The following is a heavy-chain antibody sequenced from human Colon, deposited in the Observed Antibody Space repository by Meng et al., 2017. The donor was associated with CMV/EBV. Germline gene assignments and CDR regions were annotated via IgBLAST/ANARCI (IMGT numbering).Heavy chain of an antibody. CDR2: IYSSGGT. J-gene: IGHJ6*02. V-gene: IGHV4-59*12. CDR3: ARGKFWSGYYMGNYYYYGMDV. Sequence: SETLSLTCTVSGDSISTYHWTWIRQPPGKGLEWIGYIYSSGGTHYNPSLKSRVTISADMPKKQFSLKLSSVTAADTAVYYCARGKFWSGYYMGNYYYYGMDVWGQGTTVTVSS. D-gene: IGHD3-3*01. CDR1: GDSISTYH.